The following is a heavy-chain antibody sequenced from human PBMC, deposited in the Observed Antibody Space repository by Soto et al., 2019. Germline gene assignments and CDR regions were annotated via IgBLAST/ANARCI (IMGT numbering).Heavy chain of an antibody. D-gene: IGHD6-19*01. CDR1: GFTFSSYG. V-gene: IGHV3-30*18. J-gene: IGHJ4*02. CDR3: AKDRGSGWPFDY. Sequence: VGSLRLSCAASGFTFSSYGMHWVRQAPGKGLEWVAVISYDGSNKYYADSVKGRFTISRDNSKNTLYLQMNSLRAEDTAVYYCAKDRGSGWPFDYWGQGTLVTVSS. CDR2: ISYDGSNK.